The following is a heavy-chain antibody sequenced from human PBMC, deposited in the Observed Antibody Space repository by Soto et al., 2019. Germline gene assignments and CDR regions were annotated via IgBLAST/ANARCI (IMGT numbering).Heavy chain of an antibody. V-gene: IGHV1-69*06. CDR3: ARGVVAALFYGMDV. Sequence: GAPVKVSCKASGGTLSSYAISGGRKALGQGLEWMGGIIPIFGTANYAQKFQGRVTITADKSTSTAYMELSSLRSEDTAVYYCARGVVAALFYGMDVWGQGTTVTVSS. CDR1: GGTLSSYA. D-gene: IGHD2-15*01. J-gene: IGHJ6*02. CDR2: IIPIFGTA.